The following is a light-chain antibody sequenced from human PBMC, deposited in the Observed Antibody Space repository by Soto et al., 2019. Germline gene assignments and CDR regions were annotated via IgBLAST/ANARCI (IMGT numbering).Light chain of an antibody. V-gene: IGKV1-39*01. CDR2: AAS. J-gene: IGKJ1*01. Sequence: DIQMTQSPSSLSASVGDRVTITCRASQSISSYLNWYQQKPGKAPKLLIYAASSLQSGVPSRFSGSGSGTXFXLTISSLQPEDFATYYCQQSYSTPWTFGQGTKVEIK. CDR1: QSISSY. CDR3: QQSYSTPWT.